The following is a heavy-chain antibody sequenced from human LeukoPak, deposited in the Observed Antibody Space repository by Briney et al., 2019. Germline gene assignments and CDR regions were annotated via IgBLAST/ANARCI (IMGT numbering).Heavy chain of an antibody. D-gene: IGHD4-17*01. Sequence: GASVKVSCTASGYTFDVYYIHWVRQAPGQGLEWMGIFNPSGSNTNYAQRFQGRVTLTRDTSTTTVYMDPSGLRPEDTAVYYCARGRTVTNDFDLWGRGTLLTVSS. CDR2: FNPSGSNT. CDR3: ARGRTVTNDFDL. J-gene: IGHJ2*01. V-gene: IGHV1-46*02. CDR1: GYTFDVYY.